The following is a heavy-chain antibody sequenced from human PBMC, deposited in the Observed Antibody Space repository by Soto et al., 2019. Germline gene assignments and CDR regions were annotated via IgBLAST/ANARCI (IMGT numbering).Heavy chain of an antibody. CDR2: IYSGGST. J-gene: IGHJ4*02. Sequence: GGSLRLSCAASGFTVSSNYMSWVRQAPGKGLEWVSVIYSGGSTYYADSVKGRFTISRDNSKNTLYLQMNSLRAEDTAVYYCARQKQWLAFDYWGQGTLVTVFS. CDR1: GFTVSSNY. CDR3: ARQKQWLAFDY. V-gene: IGHV3-66*04. D-gene: IGHD6-19*01.